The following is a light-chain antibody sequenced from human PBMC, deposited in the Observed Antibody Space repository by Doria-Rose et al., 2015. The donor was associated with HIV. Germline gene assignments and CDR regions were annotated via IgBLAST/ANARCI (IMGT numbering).Light chain of an antibody. CDR3: QQSCCTQSP. CDR1: QSISSY. V-gene: IGKV1-39*01. CDR2: AAS. J-gene: IGKJ2*01. Sequence: TPSPSSLSASVGDRVTIACRASQSISSYLNWYQQKPGKAPKLLIYAASSLQSGVPSRFSGSGSGTDFTLTISSLQPEDFAAYYCQQSCCTQSPVGQGTKLE.